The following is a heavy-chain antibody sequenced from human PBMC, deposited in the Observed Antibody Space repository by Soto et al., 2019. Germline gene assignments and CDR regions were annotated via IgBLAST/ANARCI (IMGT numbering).Heavy chain of an antibody. CDR1: GGSLPKYY. D-gene: IGHD3-3*01. CDR2: FSPSRNV. J-gene: IGHJ4*02. V-gene: IGHV4-4*07. CDR3: ARGNNDFGSLYPLAFDY. Sequence: PSETLSLTGTVSGGSLPKYYWSWIRKPAGKGLEWIGRFSPSRNVVSKASLRSRLTMSVDTSKNQFSLRLSSVSAADTAVYYCARGNNDFGSLYPLAFDYWGQGALVTVS.